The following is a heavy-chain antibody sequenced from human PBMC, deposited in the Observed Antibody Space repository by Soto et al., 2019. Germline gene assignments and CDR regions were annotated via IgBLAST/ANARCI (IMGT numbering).Heavy chain of an antibody. V-gene: IGHV3-53*01. CDR1: GFTVSSNY. D-gene: IGHD4-17*01. J-gene: IGHJ4*02. CDR2: IYSGGST. Sequence: EVQLVESGGGLIQPGGSLRLSCAASGFTVSSNYMSWVRQAPGKGLEWVSVIYSGGSTYYADSVKGRFTISRDNSKNALYLQMHSLRAEDTAVYYCAREPDYGDYGGGYWGQGSLVTVSS. CDR3: AREPDYGDYGGGY.